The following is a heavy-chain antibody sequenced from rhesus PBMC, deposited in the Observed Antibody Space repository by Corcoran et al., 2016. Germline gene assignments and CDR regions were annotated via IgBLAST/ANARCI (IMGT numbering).Heavy chain of an antibody. V-gene: IGHV4-73*01. Sequence: QVQLQQWGEGLVKPSETLSLTCAVYGGSISGYYYWSWIRQPPGKGLEWIGYIYGNSASTNYNPSLKNRVPISKDTSKNQFSLKLSSVTAADTAVYYCARVHTRDYFDYWGQGVLVTVSS. CDR2: IYGNSAST. CDR3: ARVHTRDYFDY. CDR1: GGSISGYYY. D-gene: IGHD2-39*01. J-gene: IGHJ4*01.